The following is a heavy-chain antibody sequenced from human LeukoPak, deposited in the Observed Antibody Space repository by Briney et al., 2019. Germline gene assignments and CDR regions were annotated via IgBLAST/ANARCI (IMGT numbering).Heavy chain of an antibody. CDR2: IYYSGST. CDR1: GGSISSSSYY. D-gene: IGHD3-3*01. Sequence: SETLSLTCTVSGGSISSSSYYWGWIRQPPGKGLEWIGSIYYSGSTYYNPSLKSRATISVDTSKNQFSLKLSSVTAADTAVYYCAMLGEYYDFWRGDWFDPWGQGTLVTVSS. CDR3: AMLGEYYDFWRGDWFDP. V-gene: IGHV4-39*01. J-gene: IGHJ5*02.